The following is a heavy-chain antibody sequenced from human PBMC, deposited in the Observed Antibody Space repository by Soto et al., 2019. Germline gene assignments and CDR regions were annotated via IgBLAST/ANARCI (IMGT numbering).Heavy chain of an antibody. CDR3: AKVGGSTNYTGLDV. CDR2: MTIFGGKT. Sequence: PWGSLRLSCAASGFSVSSYTMRWVRQAPGKGLEWVSSMTIFGGKTYDADSVKGRFTISRDNSRNTVDLQLSGLRAEDTAIYYCAKVGGSTNYTGLDVWGQGTTVTVSS. D-gene: IGHD1-7*01. CDR1: GFSVSSYT. V-gene: IGHV3-23*01. J-gene: IGHJ6*02.